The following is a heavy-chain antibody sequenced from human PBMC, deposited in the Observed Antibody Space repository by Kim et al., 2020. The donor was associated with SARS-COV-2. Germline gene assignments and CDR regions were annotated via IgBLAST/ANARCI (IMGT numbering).Heavy chain of an antibody. CDR3: AKDTQPNWFDP. V-gene: IGHV3-30*18. J-gene: IGHJ5*02. CDR2: ISYDGSNK. Sequence: GGSLRLSCAASGFTFSSYGMHWVRQAPGKGLEWVAVISYDGSNKYYADSVKGRFTISRDNSKNTLYLQMNSLRAEDTAVYYCAKDTQPNWFDPWGQGTLVTVSS. CDR1: GFTFSSYG. D-gene: IGHD1-1*01.